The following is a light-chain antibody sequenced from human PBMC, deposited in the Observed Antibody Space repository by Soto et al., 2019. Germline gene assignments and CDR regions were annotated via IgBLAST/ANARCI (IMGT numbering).Light chain of an antibody. CDR2: GAS. Sequence: EIVMTQSPATLSVSPGERATLSCRASQSVSNSLAWYQQKPGQAPRLLIYGASTRATGIPARFSGSGSGTEFTLTISSLQSEDFAVYYCRQYNNWPPWTFGQGTKVDIK. CDR3: RQYNNWPPWT. J-gene: IGKJ1*01. CDR1: QSVSNS. V-gene: IGKV3-15*01.